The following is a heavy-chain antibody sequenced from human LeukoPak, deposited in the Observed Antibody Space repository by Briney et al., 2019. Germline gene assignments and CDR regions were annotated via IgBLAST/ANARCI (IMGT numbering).Heavy chain of an antibody. CDR3: ARWGYEGILTGYYPKYYYYGMDV. CDR1: GGTFSSYA. Sequence: SVKVSCKASGGTFSSYAISWVRQAPGQGLEWMGRIIPILGIANYAQKFQGRVTITADKSTSTAYMELSSLRSEDTAVYYCARWGYEGILTGYYPKYYYYGMDVWGQGTTVTVSS. J-gene: IGHJ6*02. D-gene: IGHD3-9*01. V-gene: IGHV1-69*04. CDR2: IIPILGIA.